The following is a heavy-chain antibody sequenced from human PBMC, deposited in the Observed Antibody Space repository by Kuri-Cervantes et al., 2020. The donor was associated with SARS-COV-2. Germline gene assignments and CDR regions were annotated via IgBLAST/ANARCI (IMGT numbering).Heavy chain of an antibody. CDR2: IRWNSGSI. V-gene: IGHV3-9*03. J-gene: IGHJ4*02. D-gene: IGHD1-1*01. Sequence: SWPASGVTVDDYAMHWVRQAPGKGLVWVSGIRWNSGSIGYADSVKGRFTISRDNAKNSLYLQMNSLRAEDMALYYCTTLIDYWGQGALVTVSS. CDR3: TTLIDY. CDR1: GVTVDDYA.